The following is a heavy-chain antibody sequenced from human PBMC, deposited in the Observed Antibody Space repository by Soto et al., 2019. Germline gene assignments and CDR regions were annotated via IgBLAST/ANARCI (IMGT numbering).Heavy chain of an antibody. CDR1: GFTFSSYG. Sequence: QVQLVESGGGVVQPGRSLRLSCAASGFTFSSYGMHWVRQAPGKGLEWVAVIWYDGSNKYYADSVKGRFTISRDNSKNTLYLQMNRLRAEDTAVYYCARDIAARPWAYYYYGMDVWGQGTTVTVSS. CDR3: ARDIAARPWAYYYYGMDV. CDR2: IWYDGSNK. V-gene: IGHV3-33*01. J-gene: IGHJ6*02. D-gene: IGHD6-6*01.